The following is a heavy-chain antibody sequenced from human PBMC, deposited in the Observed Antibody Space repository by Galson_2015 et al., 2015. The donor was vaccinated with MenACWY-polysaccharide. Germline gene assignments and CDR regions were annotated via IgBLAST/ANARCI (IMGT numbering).Heavy chain of an antibody. CDR3: ARDPKQKPTTVPTGRFDY. Sequence: SVKVSCKASGYTFTTYAMNWVRQAPGQGLEWMGGINTNTGNPTCAQGFTGRFVFSLDASVSTAYLQISSLKAEDTAVYYCARDPKQKPTTVPTGRFDYWGQGTLVTVSS. D-gene: IGHD4-17*01. V-gene: IGHV7-4-1*02. CDR1: GYTFTTYA. CDR2: INTNTGNP. J-gene: IGHJ4*02.